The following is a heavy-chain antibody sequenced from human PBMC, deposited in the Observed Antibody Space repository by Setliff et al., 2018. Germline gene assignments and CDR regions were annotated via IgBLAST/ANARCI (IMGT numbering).Heavy chain of an antibody. J-gene: IGHJ5*02. CDR3: AKDLGVNFGELIA. V-gene: IGHV3-23*01. D-gene: IGHD3-10*01. CDR2: VSGSGVNT. Sequence: PGGSLRLSCAASGFTFGDFAMTWVRQAPGKGLEWVSGVSGSGVNTFYADSVKGRFTISRDDSKNTLYLQMNSLRTEDTALYYCAKDLGVNFGELIAWGQGTLVTVSS. CDR1: GFTFGDFA.